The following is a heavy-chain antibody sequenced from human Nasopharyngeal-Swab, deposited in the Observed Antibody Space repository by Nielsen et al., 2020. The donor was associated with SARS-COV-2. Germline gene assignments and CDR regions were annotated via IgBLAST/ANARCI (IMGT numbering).Heavy chain of an antibody. J-gene: IGHJ6*02. CDR1: GGSFSGYY. CDR2: INHSGSP. CDR3: ARSGYAWDGFYYGMDV. Sequence: SETLSLTCAVYGGSFSGYYWSWIRQPPGKGLEWIGEINHSGSPNYNPSLKSRVTISVDTSKNQFSLKLSSVTAADTAVYYCARSGYAWDGFYYGMDVWGQGTTVTVSS. D-gene: IGHD5-12*01. V-gene: IGHV4-34*01.